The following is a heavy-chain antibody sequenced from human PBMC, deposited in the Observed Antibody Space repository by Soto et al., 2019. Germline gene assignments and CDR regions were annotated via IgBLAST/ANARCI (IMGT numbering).Heavy chain of an antibody. J-gene: IGHJ6*03. CDR1: GYTFTSYY. Sequence: ASVKVSCKASGYTFTSYYMHWVRQAPGQGLEWMGIINPSGGSTSYAQKFQGRVTMTRDTSTSTVYMELSSLRSEDTAVYYCARALPAAQNYYYYMDVWGKGTTVTVSS. CDR2: INPSGGST. D-gene: IGHD2-2*01. CDR3: ARALPAAQNYYYYMDV. V-gene: IGHV1-46*01.